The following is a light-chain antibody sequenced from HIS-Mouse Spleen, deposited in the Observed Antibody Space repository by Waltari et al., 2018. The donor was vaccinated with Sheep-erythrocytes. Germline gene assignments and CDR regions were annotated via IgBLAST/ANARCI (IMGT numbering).Light chain of an antibody. J-gene: IGLJ2*01. CDR1: NIGSKS. V-gene: IGLV3-21*02. Sequence: LTQPPSVSVAPGQTARITCGGNNIGSKSVHWYQQKPGQAPVLVVYDDSDRPSGSPERCSGSKSGNTATLTISRVEAGDEADYYCQVWDSSSDHVVFGGGTKLTVL. CDR2: DDS. CDR3: QVWDSSSDHVV.